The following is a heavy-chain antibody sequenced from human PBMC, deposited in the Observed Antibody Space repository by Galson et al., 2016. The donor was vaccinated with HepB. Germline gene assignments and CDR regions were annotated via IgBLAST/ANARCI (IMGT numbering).Heavy chain of an antibody. D-gene: IGHD5-12*01. V-gene: IGHV3-15*01. CDR1: DGSFSDYY. J-gene: IGHJ4*02. Sequence: ETLSLTCDVYDGSFSDYYWSWIRQAPGKGLEWVGRIKSKTDGGTTDYSAPVNGGFTISRDDSKNMLYLQLNSLKTEDTAVYYCTTSGYSYGRFGYWGQGALVTVSS. CDR3: TTSGYSYGRFGY. CDR2: IKSKTDGGTT.